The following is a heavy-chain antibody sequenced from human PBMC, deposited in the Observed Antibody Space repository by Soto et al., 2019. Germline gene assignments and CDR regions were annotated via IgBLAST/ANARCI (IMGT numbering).Heavy chain of an antibody. J-gene: IGHJ6*02. CDR2: IIPIFGTA. D-gene: IGHD1-1*01. V-gene: IGHV1-69*06. Sequence: ASVKVSCKASGGTFSSYAISWVRQAPGQGLEWMGGIIPIFGTANYAQKFQGRVTITADKSTSTAYMELSSPRSEDTAVYYCASRTTGASGGRPTRWGPVNYGIDVWGQGPTVTVSS. CDR3: ASRTTGASGGRPTRWGPVNYGIDV. CDR1: GGTFSSYA.